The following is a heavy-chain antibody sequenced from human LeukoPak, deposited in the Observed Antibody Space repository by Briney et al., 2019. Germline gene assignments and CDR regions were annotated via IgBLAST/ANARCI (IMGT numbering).Heavy chain of an antibody. CDR1: GGSISSGDYY. CDR3: ARGELNQGWFDP. J-gene: IGHJ5*02. CDR2: IYYSGST. V-gene: IGHV4-30-4*01. D-gene: IGHD1-26*01. Sequence: PSQTLSLTCTVSGGSISSGDYYWSWIRQPPGKGLEWIGYIYYSGSTYYNPSLKSQVTISVDTSKNQFSLKLSSVTAADTAVYYCARGELNQGWFDPWGQGTLVTVSS.